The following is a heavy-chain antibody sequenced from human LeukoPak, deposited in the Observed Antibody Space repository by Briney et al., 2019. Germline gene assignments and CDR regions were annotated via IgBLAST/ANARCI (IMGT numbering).Heavy chain of an antibody. Sequence: SETLSLTCTVSGGSISSYHWSWIRQPPGKGLEWIGYIYYSGSTNYNPSLKSRVTISVDTSKNQFSLKLSSVTAADTAVYYCARLPGRMGYFDYWGQGTLVTVSS. V-gene: IGHV4-59*08. CDR3: ARLPGRMGYFDY. J-gene: IGHJ4*02. D-gene: IGHD1-26*01. CDR1: GGSISSYH. CDR2: IYYSGST.